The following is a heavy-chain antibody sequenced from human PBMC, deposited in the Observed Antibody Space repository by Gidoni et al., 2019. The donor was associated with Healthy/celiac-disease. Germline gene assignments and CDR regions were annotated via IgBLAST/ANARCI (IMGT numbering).Heavy chain of an antibody. Sequence: QVQLVQSGAEVKTPGSSVKVSCNASGGPFSSYAISWVRQAPGQGLEWMGGIIPIFGTANYAQKFQGRVTITADESTSTAYMELSSLRSEDTAVYYCARRPYSSSNYYFDYWGQGTLVTVSS. CDR3: ARRPYSSSNYYFDY. D-gene: IGHD6-6*01. V-gene: IGHV1-69*01. CDR1: GGPFSSYA. J-gene: IGHJ4*02. CDR2: IIPIFGTA.